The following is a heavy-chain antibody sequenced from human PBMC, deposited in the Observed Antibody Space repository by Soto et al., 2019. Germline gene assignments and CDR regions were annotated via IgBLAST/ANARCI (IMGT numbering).Heavy chain of an antibody. J-gene: IGHJ6*02. V-gene: IGHV4-39*01. CDR2: VYYSGSS. Sequence: SETLSLTCTVSGGSISSSSYYWGWVRQPPGKGLEWIGSVYYSGSSYYNPSLKSRVTISVDTSKNQFSLRLNSVTAADTAVYYCATPTRRTSGTSLFGGMDVWGHGTRVTASS. CDR1: GGSISSSSYY. D-gene: IGHD2-2*01. CDR3: ATPTRRTSGTSLFGGMDV.